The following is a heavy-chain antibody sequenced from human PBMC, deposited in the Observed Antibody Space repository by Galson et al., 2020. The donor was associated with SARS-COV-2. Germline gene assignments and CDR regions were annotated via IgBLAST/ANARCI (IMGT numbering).Heavy chain of an antibody. J-gene: IGHJ5*02. D-gene: IGHD6-19*01. V-gene: IGHV4-34*01. CDR2: INHSGST. CDR3: AGVPLAVAGTVFLVWFDP. Sequence: SQASETLSLTCAVYGGSFSGYYWSWIRQPPGKGLEWIGEINHSGSTNYNPSLKSRVTRSVDTSKNQFSLKLSSVTAADTAVYYCAGVPLAVAGTVFLVWFDPWGQGTLVTVSS. CDR1: GGSFSGYY.